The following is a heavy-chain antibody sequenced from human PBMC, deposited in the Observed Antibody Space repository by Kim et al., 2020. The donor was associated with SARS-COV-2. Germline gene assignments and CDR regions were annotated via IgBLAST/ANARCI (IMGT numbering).Heavy chain of an antibody. CDR3: AKDEGTTWYRVDY. D-gene: IGHD6-13*01. CDR2: IRGSGGST. J-gene: IGHJ4*02. CDR1: GFTFSNSA. V-gene: IGHV3-23*01. Sequence: GGSLRLSCAASGFTFSNSAMSWVRQAPGKGLEWVSAIRGSGGSTYYADSVKGRFTISRDNSKNTLFLQMNTLRADDTAVYYCAKDEGTTWYRVDYWGQGTLVTVSS.